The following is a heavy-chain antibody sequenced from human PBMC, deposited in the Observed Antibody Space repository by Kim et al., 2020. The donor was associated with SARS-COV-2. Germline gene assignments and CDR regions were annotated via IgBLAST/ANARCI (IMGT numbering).Heavy chain of an antibody. CDR1: GGSFSGYY. Sequence: SETLSLTCAVYGGSFSGYYWSWIRQPPGKGLEWIGEINHSGSTNYNPSLKSRVTISVDTSKNQFSLKLSSVTAADTAVYYCARGLRPLRYFENWGQGTLVTVSS. CDR2: INHSGST. J-gene: IGHJ4*02. D-gene: IGHD3-9*01. CDR3: ARGLRPLRYFEN. V-gene: IGHV4-34*01.